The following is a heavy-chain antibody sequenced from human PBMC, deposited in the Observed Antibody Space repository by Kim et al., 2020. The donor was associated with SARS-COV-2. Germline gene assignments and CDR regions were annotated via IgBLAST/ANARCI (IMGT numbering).Heavy chain of an antibody. CDR2: ISSSSSTI. J-gene: IGHJ2*01. Sequence: GGSLRLSCAASGFTFSSYSMNWVRQAPGKGLEWVSYISSSSSTIYYADSVKGRFTISRDNAKNSLYLQMNSLRDEDTAVYYCARSITMVRGVTNWYFDLWGRGTLVTVSS. D-gene: IGHD3-10*01. CDR1: GFTFSSYS. V-gene: IGHV3-48*02. CDR3: ARSITMVRGVTNWYFDL.